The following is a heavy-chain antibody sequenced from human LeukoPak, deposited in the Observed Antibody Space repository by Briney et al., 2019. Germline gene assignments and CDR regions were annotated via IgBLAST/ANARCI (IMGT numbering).Heavy chain of an antibody. J-gene: IGHJ4*02. V-gene: IGHV3-23*01. CDR2: IGGSGSST. Sequence: GGSLRLSCAASGFTFSSYAMTWVRQAPGKGLEWVSAIGGSGSSTYYADSVKGRFTISRDNSKNTLYLQMNSLRAEDTAVYYCAKEVGRVGYYFDYWGQGTLVTVSS. CDR3: AKEVGRVGYYFDY. CDR1: GFTFSSYA. D-gene: IGHD1-26*01.